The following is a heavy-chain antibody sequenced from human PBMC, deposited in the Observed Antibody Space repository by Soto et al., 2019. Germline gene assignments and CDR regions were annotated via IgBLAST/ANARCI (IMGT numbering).Heavy chain of an antibody. CDR3: ARLMSGAYIDY. D-gene: IGHD3-10*02. CDR2: IYYNGDT. V-gene: IGHV4-30-4*01. J-gene: IGHJ4*01. CDR1: GRSISTGQFH. Sequence: SETLSLTCTVSGRSISTGQFHWSWIRQPPGKGLEWIGYIYYNGDTYNNPSLESRVTISIDTSKNQFSLRLASVTASDTAVYYCARLMSGAYIDYWGHGNLVTVSS.